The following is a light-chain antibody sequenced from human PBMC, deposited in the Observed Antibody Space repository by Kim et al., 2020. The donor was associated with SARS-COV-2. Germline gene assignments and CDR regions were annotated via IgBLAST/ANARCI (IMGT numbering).Light chain of an antibody. V-gene: IGKV3-15*01. CDR1: QSVSSN. J-gene: IGKJ4*01. Sequence: EIVMPQSPATLSVSPGERATLSCRASQSVSSNLAWYQQKPGQAPRLLIYGASTRATGIPARFSGSGSGTEFTLTISSLQSEDFAVYYCQQYNNWPPHTFGGGTKVDIK. CDR3: QQYNNWPPHT. CDR2: GAS.